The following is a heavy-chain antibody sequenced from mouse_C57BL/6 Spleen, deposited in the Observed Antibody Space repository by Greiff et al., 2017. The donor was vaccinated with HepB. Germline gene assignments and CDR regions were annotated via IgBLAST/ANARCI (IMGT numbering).Heavy chain of an antibody. CDR3: ARTLYDGYYVPYAMDY. J-gene: IGHJ4*01. V-gene: IGHV8-12*01. Sequence: QVTLKVSGPGILQSSQTLSLTCSFSGFSLSTSGMGVSWIRQPSGKGLEWLAHIYWDDDKRYNPSLKSRLIISKDTSRNQVFLKITSVDTADTATYDCARTLYDGYYVPYAMDYWGQGTSVTVSS. CDR2: IYWDDDK. D-gene: IGHD2-3*01. CDR1: GFSLSTSGMG.